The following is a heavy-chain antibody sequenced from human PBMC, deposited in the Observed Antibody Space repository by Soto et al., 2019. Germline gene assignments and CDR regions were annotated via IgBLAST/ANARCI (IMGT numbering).Heavy chain of an antibody. CDR2: ISSSSSYI. D-gene: IGHD6-19*01. CDR3: ARDGGIAVAGPYYYYGMDV. V-gene: IGHV3-21*01. CDR1: GFTFSSYS. J-gene: IGHJ6*02. Sequence: GSLRLSCAASGFTFSSYSMNWVRQAPGKGLEWVSSISSSSSYIYYADSVKGRFAISRDNAKNSLYLQMNSLRAEDTAVYYCARDGGIAVAGPYYYYGMDVWGQGTTVTVSS.